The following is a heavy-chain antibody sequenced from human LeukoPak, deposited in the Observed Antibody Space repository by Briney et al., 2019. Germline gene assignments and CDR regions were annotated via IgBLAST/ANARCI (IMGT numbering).Heavy chain of an antibody. CDR2: IYHSGST. CDR1: GGSISSGGYS. V-gene: IGHV4-30-2*01. Sequence: SETLSLTCAVSGGSISSGGYSWSWIRQPPGKGLEWIGYIYHSGSTYYNPSLKSRVTISVDRSKNQFSLKLSSVTAADTAVYYCARSSEVPLYYESSGYYYVGQYYFDYWGQGTLVTVSS. J-gene: IGHJ4*02. CDR3: ARSSEVPLYYESSGYYYVGQYYFDY. D-gene: IGHD3-22*01.